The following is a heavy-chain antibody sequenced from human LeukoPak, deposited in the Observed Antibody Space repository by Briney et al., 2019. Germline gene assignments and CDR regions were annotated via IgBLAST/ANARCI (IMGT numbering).Heavy chain of an antibody. Sequence: ASVKVSCTASGYTFTSYYIHWLRQAPGQGLQWMGMIFPSGGNTNYAQEFQGRVTMTRDTSTSTVYMELSSLRSEDTAVYYCAVKQQLVLDAFDIWGQGTVVAVSS. CDR2: IFPSGGNT. J-gene: IGHJ3*02. CDR1: GYTFTSYY. CDR3: AVKQQLVLDAFDI. V-gene: IGHV1-46*01. D-gene: IGHD6-13*01.